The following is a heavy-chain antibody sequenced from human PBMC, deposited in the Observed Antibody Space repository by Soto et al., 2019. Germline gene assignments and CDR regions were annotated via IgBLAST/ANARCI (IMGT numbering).Heavy chain of an antibody. CDR3: ASYLRDGYNLNYFDF. CDR1: GGSISSYY. V-gene: IGHV4-59*01. CDR2: IYYSGST. D-gene: IGHD5-12*01. J-gene: IGHJ4*02. Sequence: SGTLSLTCTVSGGSISSYYWSWIRQPPGKGLEWIGYIYYSGSTNYNPSLKSRVTISVDTSKNQFSLKLSSVTAADTAVYYCASYLRDGYNLNYFDFWGQGTLVTVSS.